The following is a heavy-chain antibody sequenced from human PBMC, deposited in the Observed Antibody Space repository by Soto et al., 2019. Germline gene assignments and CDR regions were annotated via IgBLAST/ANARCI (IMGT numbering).Heavy chain of an antibody. V-gene: IGHV3-7*03. J-gene: IGHJ5*01. CDR1: GFTFSNHW. D-gene: IGHD3-16*01. CDR2: IKADGSEK. Sequence: RVSLRLSCSVSGFTFSNHWMNWVRQAPGKGLEWVANIKADGSEKYYVDSVKGRFTISRDNAKNSLYLQMNSLRAEDTAVYYCARARGVDSWGQGPLVTVSS. CDR3: ARARGVDS.